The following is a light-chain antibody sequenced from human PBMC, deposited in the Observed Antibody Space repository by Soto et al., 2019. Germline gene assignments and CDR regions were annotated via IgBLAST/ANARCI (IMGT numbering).Light chain of an antibody. CDR1: QTISSW. CDR3: QQYDRYPT. V-gene: IGKV1-5*01. Sequence: GDRVTITCRASQTISSWLAWYQQKPGKAPKLAIYDASSLENGVPSRFSGSGSGTEFTLTITSLQPDDFATYYCQQYDRYPTFGQGTKLEIK. J-gene: IGKJ2*01. CDR2: DAS.